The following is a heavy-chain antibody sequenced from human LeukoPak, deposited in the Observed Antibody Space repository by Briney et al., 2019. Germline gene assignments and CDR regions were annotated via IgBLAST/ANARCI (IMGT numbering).Heavy chain of an antibody. D-gene: IGHD2-2*01. V-gene: IGHV1-2*02. J-gene: IGHJ6*02. CDR1: GYTFTGHY. CDR2: INPNSGGT. Sequence: ASVKVSCKASGYTFTGHYLHWVRQAPGQGLEWMGWINPNSGGTNYAQKFQGRVTMTRDTSISTAYMELSRLRSDDTAVYYCARQSTSYYYYGMDVWGQGTTVTVSS. CDR3: ARQSTSYYYYGMDV.